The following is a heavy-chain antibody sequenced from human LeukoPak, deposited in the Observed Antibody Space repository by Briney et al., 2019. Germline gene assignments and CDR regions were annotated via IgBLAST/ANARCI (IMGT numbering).Heavy chain of an antibody. Sequence: SGRSLRLSCEASGFTFDDYGMHWVRQAPGKGLEWVSTISWNSASVGYVDSVKGRFTISRDNAKKTLYLQVNSLRPEDTALYYCAKDYGYSSSWYDYWGQGTLVTVSS. CDR2: ISWNSASV. CDR1: GFTFDDYG. CDR3: AKDYGYSSSWYDY. D-gene: IGHD6-13*01. J-gene: IGHJ4*02. V-gene: IGHV3-9*01.